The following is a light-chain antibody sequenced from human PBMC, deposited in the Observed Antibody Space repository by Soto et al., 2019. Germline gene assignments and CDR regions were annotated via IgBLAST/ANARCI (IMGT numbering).Light chain of an antibody. CDR2: DAS. CDR1: QTVPRNY. CDR3: QQYDRSPWT. J-gene: IGKJ1*01. Sequence: VFTRSTSSLSFSPGESVTLSCGASQTVPRNYLAWYQQKSGLAPRLLMYDASIRATGIPDRFSGSGSGTDFTLTISRLEPEDFAVYYCQQYDRSPWTFGQGTKVDI. V-gene: IGKV3D-20*01.